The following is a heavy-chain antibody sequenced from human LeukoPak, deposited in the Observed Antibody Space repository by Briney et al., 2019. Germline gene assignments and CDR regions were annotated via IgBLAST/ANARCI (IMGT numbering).Heavy chain of an antibody. V-gene: IGHV3-48*04. D-gene: IGHD6-13*01. J-gene: IGHJ3*02. CDR3: ARDPGGTYSSSWYSNAFDI. CDR1: GFTFSSYS. Sequence: GGSLRLSCAASGFTFSSYSMNWVRQAPGKGLEWVSYISSSGSTIYYADSVKGRFTISRDNAKNSLYLQMNSLRAEDTAVYYCARDPGGTYSSSWYSNAFDIWGQGTMVTVSS. CDR2: ISSSGSTI.